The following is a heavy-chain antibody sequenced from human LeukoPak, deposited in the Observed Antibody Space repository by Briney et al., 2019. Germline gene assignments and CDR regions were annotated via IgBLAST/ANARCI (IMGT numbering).Heavy chain of an antibody. V-gene: IGHV1-18*01. Sequence: GASVKVSCEASGYTFTNYGITWVRQAPGQGLDLMGWINTDNGNTYYAQKIQGRVTMTADTSTRTGYMELRSLRSDDTAVYYCARGGPWNDAFDIWGQGTMVTVSS. D-gene: IGHD1-1*01. CDR1: GYTFTNYG. CDR2: INTDNGNT. J-gene: IGHJ3*02. CDR3: ARGGPWNDAFDI.